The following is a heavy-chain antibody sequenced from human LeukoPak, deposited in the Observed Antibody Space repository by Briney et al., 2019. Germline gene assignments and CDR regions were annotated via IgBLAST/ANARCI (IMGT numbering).Heavy chain of an antibody. V-gene: IGHV3-7*03. J-gene: IGHJ3*02. CDR1: QFTFSNYA. Sequence: GGSLRLSCAASQFTFSNYAMSWVRQAPGKGLEWVANIKQDGSAKYYVDSVKGRFSISRDNTKNSLNLEMNSLRAEDTAVYHCARDPFSVADDGFDIWGQGTMVTVSS. D-gene: IGHD6-13*01. CDR3: ARDPFSVADDGFDI. CDR2: IKQDGSAK.